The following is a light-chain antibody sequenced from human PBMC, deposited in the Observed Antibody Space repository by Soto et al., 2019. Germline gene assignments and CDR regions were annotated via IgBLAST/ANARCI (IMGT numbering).Light chain of an antibody. CDR3: QKYNSAPLT. J-gene: IGKJ4*01. CDR2: AAS. CDR1: QGIAPY. V-gene: IGKV1-27*01. Sequence: DVQMTQSQSSLSASVGDRVTITCRASQGIAPYLAWFQQKPGKVPKLLIYAASTLQSGVPSRFSGSGSGTDFTLTISSLQPEDVANYYCQKYNSAPLTFGGGTKVEIK.